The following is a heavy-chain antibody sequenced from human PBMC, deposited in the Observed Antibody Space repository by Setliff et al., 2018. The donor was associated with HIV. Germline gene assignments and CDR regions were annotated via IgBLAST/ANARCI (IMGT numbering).Heavy chain of an antibody. D-gene: IGHD6-6*01. V-gene: IGHV3-13*01. CDR3: TRELNGHTSSHYYFGLDV. CDR1: GFASSDYD. J-gene: IGHJ6*02. Sequence: GGSLRLSCATSGFASSDYDFHWVRQVTGEGLEWVSAIGTGGDTYYADSVKGRFTISRENAKNSLYLQMNSVRAGDTAVYYCTRELNGHTSSHYYFGLDVWGQGTTVTVSS. CDR2: IGTGGDT.